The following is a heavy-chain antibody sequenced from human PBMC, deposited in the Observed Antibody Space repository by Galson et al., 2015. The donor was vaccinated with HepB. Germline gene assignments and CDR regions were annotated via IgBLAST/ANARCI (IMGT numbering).Heavy chain of an antibody. CDR1: GFTFSTYV. Sequence: SLRLSCAASGFTFSTYVMHWVRQAPGKGLEWVAVISNDGSNKYHADSVKGRFTISRDNSKNTLYPQVNSLRAEDTAVYYCARAAGYCSSASCHTNYFDYWGQGTLVTVST. V-gene: IGHV3-30*04. CDR2: ISNDGSNK. CDR3: ARAAGYCSSASCHTNYFDY. D-gene: IGHD2-2*01. J-gene: IGHJ4*02.